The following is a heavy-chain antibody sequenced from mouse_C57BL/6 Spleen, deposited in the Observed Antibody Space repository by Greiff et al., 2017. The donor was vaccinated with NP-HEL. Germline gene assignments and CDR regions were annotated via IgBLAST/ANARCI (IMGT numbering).Heavy chain of an antibody. V-gene: IGHV1-26*01. CDR3: ARGGYFDY. Sequence: EVQLQQSGPELVKPGASVKISCKASGYTFTDYYMNWVKQSHGKSLELIGDINPNNGGTSYNQKFKGKATLTVDKSSSTAYMELRSLTSEDSAVYYCARGGYFDYWGQGTTLTVSS. CDR2: INPNNGGT. J-gene: IGHJ2*01. CDR1: GYTFTDYY.